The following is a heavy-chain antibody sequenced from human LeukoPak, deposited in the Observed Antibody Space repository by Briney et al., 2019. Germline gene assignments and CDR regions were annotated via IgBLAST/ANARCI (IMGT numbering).Heavy chain of an antibody. V-gene: IGHV3-23*01. Sequence: PGGSLRLSCAASGFTFSNYAMSWVRQAPGKGLEWVSGISDVEYSTYYTDSVKGRFTISRDNSKNAVYLEMNNLRAEDTAVYFCARHDSYIPYWGQGSLVTVSS. CDR2: ISDVEYST. CDR1: GFTFSNYA. J-gene: IGHJ4*02. CDR3: ARHDSYIPY. D-gene: IGHD3-10*01.